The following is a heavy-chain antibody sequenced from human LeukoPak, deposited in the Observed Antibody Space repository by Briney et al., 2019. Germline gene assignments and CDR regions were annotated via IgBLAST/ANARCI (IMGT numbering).Heavy chain of an antibody. CDR1: GGSISSSSYY. CDR3: ARRFDLSGTFDY. Sequence: SETLSLTCTVSGGSISSSSYYWGWIRQPPGKGLEWIGSIYYSGSTYYNPSLKSRVTISVDTSKNQFSLKLSSVTAADTAVYYCARRFDLSGTFDYWGQGTLVTVSS. J-gene: IGHJ4*02. D-gene: IGHD3-10*01. CDR2: IYYSGST. V-gene: IGHV4-39*01.